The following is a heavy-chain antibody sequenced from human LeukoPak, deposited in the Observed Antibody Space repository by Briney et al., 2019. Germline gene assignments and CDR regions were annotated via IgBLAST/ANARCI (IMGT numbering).Heavy chain of an antibody. CDR2: IIPIFGTA. Sequence: GASVTVSCTASGGTFSSYAISWVRQAPGQGLEWMGGIIPIFGTANYAQKFQGRVTITADKSTSTAYMELSSLRSEDTAVYYCASAPCYSSSWYGYWGQGTLVTVSS. D-gene: IGHD6-13*01. V-gene: IGHV1-69*06. CDR1: GGTFSSYA. J-gene: IGHJ4*02. CDR3: ASAPCYSSSWYGY.